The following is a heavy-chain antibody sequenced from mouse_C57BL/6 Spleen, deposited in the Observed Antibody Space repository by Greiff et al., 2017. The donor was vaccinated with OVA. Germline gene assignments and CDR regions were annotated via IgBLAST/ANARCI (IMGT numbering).Heavy chain of an antibody. CDR3: ARAHYYGSSSWYFDV. V-gene: IGHV3-6*01. Sequence: DVQLQESGPGLVKPSQSLSLTCSVTGYSITSGYYWNWIRQFPGNKLEWMGYISYDGSNNYNPSLKNRISITRDTSKNQFFLKLNSVTTEDTATYYCARAHYYGSSSWYFDVWGTGTTVTVSS. CDR1: GYSITSGYY. J-gene: IGHJ1*03. D-gene: IGHD1-1*01. CDR2: ISYDGSN.